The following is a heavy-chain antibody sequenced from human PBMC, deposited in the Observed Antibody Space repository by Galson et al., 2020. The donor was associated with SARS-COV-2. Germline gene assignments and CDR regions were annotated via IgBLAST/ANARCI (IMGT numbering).Heavy chain of an antibody. D-gene: IGHD1-26*01. J-gene: IGHJ3*01. Sequence: SETLSLICTVSGGSISSYYWSWIRQPPGKGLEWIGYIYYSGSTNYNPSLKSRVTISVDTSKDQFSLKLSSVAATDTAVYYCARSRIEEIRDSFDVWGQGTLVTVSS. V-gene: IGHV4-59*08. CDR3: ARSRIEEIRDSFDV. CDR2: IYYSGST. CDR1: GGSISSYY.